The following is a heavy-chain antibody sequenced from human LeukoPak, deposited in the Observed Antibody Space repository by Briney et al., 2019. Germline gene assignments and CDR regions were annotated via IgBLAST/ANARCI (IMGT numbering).Heavy chain of an antibody. V-gene: IGHV4-61*02. J-gene: IGHJ4*02. CDR1: GGSISSGSYY. D-gene: IGHD3-22*01. CDR2: IYTSGST. CDR3: ARAGGLYHYDSSGYWY. Sequence: PSQTLSLTCTVSGGSISSGSYYWRWIRQPAGKGLEWIGRIYTSGSTNYNPSLKSRVTISVDTSKNQFSLKLSSVTAADTAVYYCARAGGLYHYDSSGYWYWGQGTLVTVSS.